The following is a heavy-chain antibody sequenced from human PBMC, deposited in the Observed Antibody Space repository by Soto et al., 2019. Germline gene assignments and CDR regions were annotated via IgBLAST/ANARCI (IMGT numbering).Heavy chain of an antibody. CDR2: INHSGST. J-gene: IGHJ3*02. V-gene: IGHV4-34*01. Sequence: SETLSLTCAVYGGSFSGYYWSWIRQPPGKGLEWIGEINHSGSTNYNPSLKSRVTISVDTSKNQFSLKLSSVTAADTAVYYCASQGYCSSTSCHKTLGDAFDIWGQGTMVTVSS. CDR3: ASQGYCSSTSCHKTLGDAFDI. CDR1: GGSFSGYY. D-gene: IGHD2-2*02.